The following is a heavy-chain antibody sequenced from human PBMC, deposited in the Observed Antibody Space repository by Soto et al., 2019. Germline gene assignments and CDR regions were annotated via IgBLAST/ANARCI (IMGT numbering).Heavy chain of an antibody. V-gene: IGHV3-15*01. Sequence: GGSLRLSCAASGFTFSNAWMSWVRQAPGKGLEWVGRIKSKTDGGTTDYAAPVKGRFTISRDDSKNTLYLQMNSLKTEDTAVYYCPTMVATTLYYYYYGMDVWGQGTTVTVSS. J-gene: IGHJ6*02. CDR2: IKSKTDGGTT. CDR3: PTMVATTLYYYYYGMDV. D-gene: IGHD5-12*01. CDR1: GFTFSNAW.